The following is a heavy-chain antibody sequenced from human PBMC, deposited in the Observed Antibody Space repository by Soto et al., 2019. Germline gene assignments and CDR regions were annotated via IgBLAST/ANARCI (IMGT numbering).Heavy chain of an antibody. CDR1: GGSISSYY. CDR3: ARTPSWHSSSNWFDP. CDR2: IYYSGST. J-gene: IGHJ5*02. Sequence: SETLSLTYTVSGGSISSYYWSWIRQPPGKGLEWIGYIYYSGSTNYNPSLKSRVTISVDTSKNQFSLKLSSVTAADTAVYYCARTPSWHSSSNWFDPWGQGTLVTVSS. V-gene: IGHV4-59*08. D-gene: IGHD6-13*01.